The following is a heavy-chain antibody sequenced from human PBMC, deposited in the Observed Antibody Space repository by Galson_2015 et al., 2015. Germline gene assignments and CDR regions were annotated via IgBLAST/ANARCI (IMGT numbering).Heavy chain of an antibody. D-gene: IGHD2-8*01. CDR2: INTDGSST. J-gene: IGHJ3*02. Sequence: SLRLSCAASGFTFSSFRMRWVRQTPGKGLVWVSRINTDGSSTRYADSVKGRFTISRDNAKNTLYLQMNSLRAEDTTVYYCARDWGMNAFDIWGQGTMVTVSS. CDR1: GFTFSSFR. CDR3: ARDWGMNAFDI. V-gene: IGHV3-74*01.